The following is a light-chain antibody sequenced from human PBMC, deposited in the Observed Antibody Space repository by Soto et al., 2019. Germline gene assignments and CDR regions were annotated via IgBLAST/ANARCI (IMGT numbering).Light chain of an antibody. CDR2: GAS. Sequence: EILVTQSPGTLALSPGERAPLASRASQSVSASSLAWYQQNAGQAPRLLIYGASTRATGIPDRFSGSGSGTDFPLTISRLEPEDFAVYYCQQYGSSPITFGQGTRLEIK. J-gene: IGKJ5*01. CDR1: QSVSASS. CDR3: QQYGSSPIT. V-gene: IGKV3-20*01.